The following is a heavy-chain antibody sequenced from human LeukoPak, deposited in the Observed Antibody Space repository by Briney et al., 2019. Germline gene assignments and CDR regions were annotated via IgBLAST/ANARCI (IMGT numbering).Heavy chain of an antibody. V-gene: IGHV3-21*01. CDR3: ARGVSVEMATG. CDR1: GFTFSSYS. CDR2: ISSSSSYI. D-gene: IGHD5-24*01. Sequence: GGSLRLSCAASGFTFSSYSMNWVRQAPGKGLEWVSSISSSSSYIYYADSVKGRFTISRDNAKNSLYLQMNSLRAEDTAVCYCARGVSVEMATGRGQGTLVTVSS. J-gene: IGHJ4*02.